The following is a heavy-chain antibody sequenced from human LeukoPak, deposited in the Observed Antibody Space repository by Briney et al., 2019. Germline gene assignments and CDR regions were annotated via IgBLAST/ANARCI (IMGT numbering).Heavy chain of an antibody. V-gene: IGHV1-69*13. CDR1: GGTFNSYA. CDR2: IIPIFGTA. Sequence: ASVKVSCKASGGTFNSYAINWVRQAPGQGLKWMGGIIPIFGTANYAQKFQGRVTITADESTGTAYMELSSLRSEDTAVYYCARGAKQQLGPYYFDYWGQGTLVTVSS. J-gene: IGHJ4*02. D-gene: IGHD6-13*01. CDR3: ARGAKQQLGPYYFDY.